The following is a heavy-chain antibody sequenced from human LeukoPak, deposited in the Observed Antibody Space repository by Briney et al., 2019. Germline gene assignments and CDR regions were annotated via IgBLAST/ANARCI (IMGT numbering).Heavy chain of an antibody. CDR3: AREAPYCGGDCYSGQYYFDY. J-gene: IGHJ4*02. CDR1: GGSFSGYY. Sequence: SETLSLTCAVYGGSFSGYYWSWIRQPPGKGLEWIGEINHSGSTNYNPSLKSRVTTSVDTSKNQFSLKLSSVTAADTAVYYCAREAPYCGGDCYSGQYYFDYWGQGTLVTVSS. CDR2: INHSGST. V-gene: IGHV4-34*01. D-gene: IGHD2-21*02.